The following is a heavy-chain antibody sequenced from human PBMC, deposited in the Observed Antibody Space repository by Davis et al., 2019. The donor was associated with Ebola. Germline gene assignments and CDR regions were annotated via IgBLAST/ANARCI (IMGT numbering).Heavy chain of an antibody. CDR1: GFTVSSYY. J-gene: IGHJ3*01. D-gene: IGHD6-19*01. Sequence: GESLKISCAASGFTVSSYYMSWVRQAPGKGLEWVSSISSSSSYIYYADSVKGRFTISRDNAKNSLYLQMNSLRAEDTALYYCAGGKDSSGWYGDDAFDFWGQGTMVTVSS. CDR2: ISSSSSYI. V-gene: IGHV3-21*01. CDR3: AGGKDSSGWYGDDAFDF.